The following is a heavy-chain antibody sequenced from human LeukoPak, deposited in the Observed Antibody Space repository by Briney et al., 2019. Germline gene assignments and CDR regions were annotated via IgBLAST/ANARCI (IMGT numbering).Heavy chain of an antibody. J-gene: IGHJ6*02. CDR2: IYYSGST. CDR1: GGSISSYY. D-gene: IGHD2-21*02. V-gene: IGHV4-59*01. Sequence: PSETLSLTCTVSGGSISSYYWSWIRQPPGKGLEWIGYIYYSGSTNYNPSLKSRVTISVDTSKNQFSLKLSSVTAADTAVYYCARDRAYCGGDCYRGSYYHGMDVWGQGTTVTVSS. CDR3: ARDRAYCGGDCYRGSYYHGMDV.